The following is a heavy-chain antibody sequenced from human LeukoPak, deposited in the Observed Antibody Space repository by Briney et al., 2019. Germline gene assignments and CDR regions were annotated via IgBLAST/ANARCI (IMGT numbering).Heavy chain of an antibody. CDR2: IYPRDGST. Sequence: ASVKVSCKASGYTFTSNYIHWVRQAPGQGLEWMGMIYPRDGSTSYAQKFQGRVTVTRDTSTSTVHMELSGLRSEDTAVYYCARVWCGSTSCYKSSGRYYYGMDVWGQGTTVTVSS. V-gene: IGHV1-46*01. CDR1: GYTFTSNY. D-gene: IGHD2-2*02. CDR3: ARVWCGSTSCYKSSGRYYYGMDV. J-gene: IGHJ6*02.